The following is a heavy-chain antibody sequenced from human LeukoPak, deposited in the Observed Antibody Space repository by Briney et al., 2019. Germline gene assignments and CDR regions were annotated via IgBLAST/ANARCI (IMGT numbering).Heavy chain of an antibody. CDR3: AREHYSGYDSYFDY. J-gene: IGHJ4*02. V-gene: IGHV3-74*01. Sequence: GGSLRLSCAASGFTFSSDWVNWVRQAPGKGLVRVSRIKTDGSSTSYADSVKGRFTISRDNAKNTLYLQMNSLRAEDTAVYYCAREHYSGYDSYFDYWGQGALVTVSS. D-gene: IGHD5-12*01. CDR1: GFTFSSDW. CDR2: IKTDGSST.